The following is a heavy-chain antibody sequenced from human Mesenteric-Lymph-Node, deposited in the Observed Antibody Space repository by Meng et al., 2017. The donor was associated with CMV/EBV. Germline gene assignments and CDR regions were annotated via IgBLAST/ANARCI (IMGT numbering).Heavy chain of an antibody. CDR3: ARVVGATKFDY. V-gene: IGHV3-74*01. CDR2: INNDGSST. Sequence: LSCAASGFTFSSYWMHWVRQAPGKGLVWVSRINNDGSSTSYADSVKGRFTISRDNAKNTLYLQMNSLRAEDTAVYYCARVVGATKFDYWGLGTLVTVSS. D-gene: IGHD1-26*01. CDR1: GFTFSSYW. J-gene: IGHJ4*02.